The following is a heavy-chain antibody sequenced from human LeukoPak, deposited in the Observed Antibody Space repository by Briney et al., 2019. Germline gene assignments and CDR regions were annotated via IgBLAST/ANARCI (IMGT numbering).Heavy chain of an antibody. V-gene: IGHV4-59*01. D-gene: IGHD2-2*01. CDR2: IYYSGST. CDR1: GGSISSYY. J-gene: IGHJ3*02. CDR3: ARDLGYCSSPSCSALDI. Sequence: SETLSLTCTVSGGSISSYYWSWIRQPPGKGLEWIGYIYYSGSTNYNPSLKSRVTISVDTSKNQFSLKLSSVTAADTAVYYCARDLGYCSSPSCSALDIWGQGTMVTVS.